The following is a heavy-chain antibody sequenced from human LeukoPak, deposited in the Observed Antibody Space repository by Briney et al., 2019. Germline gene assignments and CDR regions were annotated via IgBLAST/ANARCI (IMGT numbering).Heavy chain of an antibody. CDR2: IKQDGSEK. CDR3: ARDRGSKRPRIAAAGDAFDI. CDR1: GFTFSSYW. V-gene: IGHV3-7*01. D-gene: IGHD6-13*01. J-gene: IGHJ3*02. Sequence: PGGSLRLSCAASGFTFSSYWMSWVRQAPGKGLEWVANIKQDGSEKYYVDSVKGRFTISRDNAKNSLYLQMNSLRAEDTAMYYCARDRGSKRPRIAAAGDAFDIWGQGTMVTVSS.